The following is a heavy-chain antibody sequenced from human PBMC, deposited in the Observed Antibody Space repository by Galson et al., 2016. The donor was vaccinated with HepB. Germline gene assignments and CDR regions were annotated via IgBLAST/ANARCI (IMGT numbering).Heavy chain of an antibody. V-gene: IGHV1-18*01. CDR2: ISVYNGDT. CDR3: SRALLPVHSRPGY. D-gene: IGHD6-13*01. CDR1: GYTFTNYG. Sequence: SVKVSCKASGYTFTNYGISWVRQAPGQGLEWLGWISVYNGDTNYAQNLQGRVTMTTDTSTSTATMELRSLRSDDPAVYYCSRALLPVHSRPGYSGQGTLVTVSS. J-gene: IGHJ4*02.